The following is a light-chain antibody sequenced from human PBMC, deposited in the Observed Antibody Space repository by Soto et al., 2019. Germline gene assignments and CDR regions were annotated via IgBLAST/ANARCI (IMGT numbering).Light chain of an antibody. Sequence: EIVSTQSPATLSLSPGERATLSCRASQSVSSYLAWYQQKPGQAPRLLIYDASNRATGIPARFSGSGSGTDFTLTISSLEPEDFAVYYCQQRSSWPLTFGGGTKVDIK. CDR3: QQRSSWPLT. V-gene: IGKV3-11*01. J-gene: IGKJ4*01. CDR2: DAS. CDR1: QSVSSY.